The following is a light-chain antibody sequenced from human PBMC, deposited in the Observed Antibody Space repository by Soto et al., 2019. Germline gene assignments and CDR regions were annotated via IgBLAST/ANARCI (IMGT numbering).Light chain of an antibody. CDR3: QQYGSSPPVT. CDR2: GAS. Sequence: DIVLTQSPGTLSLSPGERANLSCRASQSVSSSYLAWYQQKPGQAPRLLIYGASSRATGIPDRFSGSGSGTDFTLTISRLEPEDFAVYYCQQYGSSPPVTFGPGTKVDIK. CDR1: QSVSSSY. J-gene: IGKJ3*01. V-gene: IGKV3-20*01.